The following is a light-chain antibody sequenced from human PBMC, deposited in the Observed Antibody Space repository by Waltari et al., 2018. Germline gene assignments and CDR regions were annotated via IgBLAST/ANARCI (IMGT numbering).Light chain of an antibody. CDR1: NSNIGSNT. CDR3: STWDDRLTGVV. CDR2: SNN. V-gene: IGLV1-44*01. J-gene: IGLJ2*01. Sequence: QSVLAQPPSASGTPGQRITISCSGSNSNIGSNTVNWYQQFPGPAPRLLIYSNNQRPSGVPVRFSASKSGSSAALAIYGLHSEDEADYYCSTWDDRLTGVVFGGGTKVTVL.